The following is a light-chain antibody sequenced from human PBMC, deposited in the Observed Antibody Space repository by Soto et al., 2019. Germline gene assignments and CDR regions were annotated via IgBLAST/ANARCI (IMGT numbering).Light chain of an antibody. Sequence: QSVLTQPPSVSGAPGQRVTISCTGSSSNIGAGYDVHWYQQFPGTAPKLLIFGNSDRPSGVPDRFSGSKPGTSASLAITGLQAEDEADYFCQSYDSSLSTYVFGTGTKVTVL. CDR2: GNS. CDR1: SSNIGAGYD. J-gene: IGLJ1*01. V-gene: IGLV1-40*01. CDR3: QSYDSSLSTYV.